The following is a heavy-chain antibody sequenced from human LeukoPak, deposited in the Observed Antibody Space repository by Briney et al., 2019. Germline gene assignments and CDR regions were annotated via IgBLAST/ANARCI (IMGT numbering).Heavy chain of an antibody. V-gene: IGHV3-48*03. Sequence: GGSLRLSCAASGFTFSSYEMHWVRQAPGKGLEWVSYISSSGSTIYYADSVKGRFTISRDNAKNSLYLQMNSLRAEDTAVYYCARDLNYDFWSGAQDHWGQGTLVTVSS. CDR3: ARDLNYDFWSGAQDH. J-gene: IGHJ4*02. CDR2: ISSSGSTI. CDR1: GFTFSSYE. D-gene: IGHD3-3*01.